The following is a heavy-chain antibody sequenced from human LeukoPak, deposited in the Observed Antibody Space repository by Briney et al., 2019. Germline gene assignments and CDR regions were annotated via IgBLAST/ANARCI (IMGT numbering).Heavy chain of an antibody. CDR2: IYSGGST. Sequence: RGSLRLSCAASGLTVSSNYMSWVRQAPGKGLGWVSVIYSGGSTYYADSVKGRFTISRDTSKNTVYLQMNSLRAEDTAVYYCARDGFYDSSASPSLAFDIWGQGTMVTVS. CDR1: GLTVSSNY. V-gene: IGHV3-53*01. D-gene: IGHD3-22*01. J-gene: IGHJ3*02. CDR3: ARDGFYDSSASPSLAFDI.